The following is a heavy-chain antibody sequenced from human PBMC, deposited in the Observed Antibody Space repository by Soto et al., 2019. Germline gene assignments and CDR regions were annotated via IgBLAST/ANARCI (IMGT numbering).Heavy chain of an antibody. D-gene: IGHD3-16*01. Sequence: VHLQESGPGLVKPSETLSLTCTVSGGSISGFHWSWIRQPPGKGLEWFGYIHSSGSSNYNPSLESRVTMSVDTSKNQFYLKLSSVTAADTAVYYCARYMRDAGTFYFDYWGQGTLVTASS. CDR3: ARYMRDAGTFYFDY. CDR2: IHSSGSS. V-gene: IGHV4-59*01. CDR1: GGSISGFH. J-gene: IGHJ4*02.